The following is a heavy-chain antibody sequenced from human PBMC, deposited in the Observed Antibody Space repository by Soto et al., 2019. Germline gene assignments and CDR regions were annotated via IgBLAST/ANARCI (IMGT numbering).Heavy chain of an antibody. J-gene: IGHJ4*01. CDR1: GFTVSNYW. CDR3: AREGLDSTGYDY. D-gene: IGHD2-15*01. Sequence: EVQVVESGGGLVQPGGSLRLSCAGSGFTVSNYWMNWVRQAPGKGLEWVANIKPDGSTKQYVDSVKGRFTISRDNAKNSLYLEMDSLRVEDTAVYYCAREGLDSTGYDYWGQGILVTVSS. CDR2: IKPDGSTK. V-gene: IGHV3-7*01.